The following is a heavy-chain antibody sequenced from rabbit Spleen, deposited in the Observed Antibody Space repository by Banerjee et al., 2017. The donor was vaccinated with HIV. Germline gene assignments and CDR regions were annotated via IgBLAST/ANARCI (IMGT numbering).Heavy chain of an antibody. CDR1: GFSFSSNG. D-gene: IGHD6-1*01. Sequence: QEQLVESGGGLVKPEGSLTLTCTASGFSFSSNGICWVRQAPGKGLEWIGYIDPVFGSAYYASWVNGRFSISRENTQNTVSLQLNSLTAADTATYFCARGGGLWGPGTLVTVS. CDR3: ARGGGL. CDR2: IDPVFGSA. V-gene: IGHV1S47*01. J-gene: IGHJ6*01.